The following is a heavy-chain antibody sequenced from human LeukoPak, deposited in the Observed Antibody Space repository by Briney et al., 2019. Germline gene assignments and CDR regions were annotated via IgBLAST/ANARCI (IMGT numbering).Heavy chain of an antibody. J-gene: IGHJ4*02. V-gene: IGHV4-39*01. Sequence: SETLSLTCTVSGGSISSGGYYWGWIRQPPGKGLEWIGSIYYSGSTYYNPSLKSRVTIFVDTSKNQFSLKLSSVTAADTAVYYCAAYVLYSSGYYHFDYWGQGTLVTVSS. CDR1: GGSISSGGYY. D-gene: IGHD3-22*01. CDR3: AAYVLYSSGYYHFDY. CDR2: IYYSGST.